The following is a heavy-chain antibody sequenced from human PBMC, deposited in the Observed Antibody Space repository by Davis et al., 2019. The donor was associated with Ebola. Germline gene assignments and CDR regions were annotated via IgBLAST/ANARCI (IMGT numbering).Heavy chain of an antibody. D-gene: IGHD2-2*02. CDR1: GGTFSSYG. J-gene: IGHJ4*02. V-gene: IGHV1-69*13. CDR3: ARVQGYCTSTRCYTLGGCDY. Sequence: AASVKVSCKASGGTFSSYGISWVRQAPGQGLEWMGGIIPIFGTTFYAQNFQGRVTITADESTSTAYMELSSLRSDDTAVYYCARVQGYCTSTRCYTLGGCDYWGQGTLVTVSS. CDR2: IIPIFGTT.